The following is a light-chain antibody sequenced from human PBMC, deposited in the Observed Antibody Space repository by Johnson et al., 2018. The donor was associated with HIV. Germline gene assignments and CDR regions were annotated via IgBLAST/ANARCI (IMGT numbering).Light chain of an antibody. V-gene: IGLV1-51*02. Sequence: QSVLTQPPSVSAAPGQKVTISCSGSSANIGNNYVSWYQQLPGTAPNLLIYENNKRPSGIPDRFSASKSGTSATLGITGLQTGDEADYFCGTWDSSLSTGVFGTGTEVTVL. CDR1: SANIGNNY. CDR2: ENN. J-gene: IGLJ1*01. CDR3: GTWDSSLSTGV.